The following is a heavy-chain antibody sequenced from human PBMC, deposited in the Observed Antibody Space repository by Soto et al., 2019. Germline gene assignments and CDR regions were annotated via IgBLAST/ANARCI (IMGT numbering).Heavy chain of an antibody. D-gene: IGHD3-3*01. J-gene: IGHJ6*03. CDR2: IHYSGST. CDR3: ARSQKDYDFWSGPPTSNYMDV. V-gene: IGHV4-59*08. CDR1: GGSISSYY. Sequence: SETLSLTCTVSGGSISSYYWNWIRQPPGKGLEWIGYIHYSGSTNYNPSLKSRVTISVDTSKNQFSLKLSSVTAADTAVYYCARSQKDYDFWSGPPTSNYMDVWGKGTTVTVSS.